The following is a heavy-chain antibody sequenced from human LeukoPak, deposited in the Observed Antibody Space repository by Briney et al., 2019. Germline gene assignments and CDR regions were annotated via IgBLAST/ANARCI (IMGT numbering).Heavy chain of an antibody. CDR2: IRYDGSNK. CDR3: ARGGAVAGTEYFQH. CDR1: GFTFSSYG. V-gene: IGHV3-30*02. D-gene: IGHD6-19*01. Sequence: PGGSLRLSCAASGFTFSSYGMHWVRQAPGKGLEWVAFIRYDGSNKYYADSVKGRFTISRDNSKNTLYLQMNSLRAEDTAVYYCARGGAVAGTEYFQHWGQGTLVTVSS. J-gene: IGHJ1*01.